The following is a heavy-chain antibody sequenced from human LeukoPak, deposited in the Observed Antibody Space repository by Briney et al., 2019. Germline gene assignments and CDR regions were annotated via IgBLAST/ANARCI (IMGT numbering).Heavy chain of an antibody. CDR2: ISSSSRYI. CDR1: GFTFSSYS. CDR3: ARDWIAAAGDAFDI. J-gene: IGHJ3*02. V-gene: IGHV3-21*01. D-gene: IGHD6-13*01. Sequence: GGSLRLSCAASGFTFSSYSMNWVRQAPGKGLEWVSSISSSSRYIYYADSVKGRFTISRDNAKNSLYLQMNSLRAEDTAVYYCARDWIAAAGDAFDIWGQGTMVTVSS.